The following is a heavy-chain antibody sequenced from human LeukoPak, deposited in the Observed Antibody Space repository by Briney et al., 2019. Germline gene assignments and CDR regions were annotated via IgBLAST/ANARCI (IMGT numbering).Heavy chain of an antibody. CDR3: ASRETYYDILTGYYQGYFDY. D-gene: IGHD3-9*01. J-gene: IGHJ4*02. CDR1: GFTFSSYS. V-gene: IGHV3-21*01. CDR2: ISSSSSYI. Sequence: GGSLRLSCAASGFTFSSYSLNWVRQAPGKGLEWVSSISSSSSYIYYADSVKGRFTISRDNAKNSLYLQMNSLRAKDTAVYYCASRETYYDILTGYYQGYFDYWGQGTLVTVSS.